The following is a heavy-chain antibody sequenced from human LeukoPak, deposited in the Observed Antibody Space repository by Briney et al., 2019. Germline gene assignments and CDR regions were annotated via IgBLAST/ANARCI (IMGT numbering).Heavy chain of an antibody. J-gene: IGHJ4*02. CDR3: ARDDYGGNPSPDY. CDR1: GYTFTDYY. CDR2: INPNSGGT. Sequence: ASVKVSCKASGYTFTDYYIHWVRQAPGQGLEWMGWINPNSGGTNNAQKFQGRVTMTRDTSIRTAYMELSRLGLDDTAVYYCARDDYGGNPSPDYWGQGTLVTVSS. D-gene: IGHD4-23*01. V-gene: IGHV1-2*02.